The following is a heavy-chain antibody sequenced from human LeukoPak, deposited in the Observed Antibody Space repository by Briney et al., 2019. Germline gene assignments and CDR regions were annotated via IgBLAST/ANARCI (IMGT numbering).Heavy chain of an antibody. CDR2: ISYDGSNK. CDR3: ARFIAAASRYYFDY. D-gene: IGHD6-13*01. CDR1: GFTFSSYA. J-gene: IGHJ4*02. Sequence: GRSLRLSCAASGFTFSSYAMHWVRQAPGKGLEWVAVISYDGSNKYYADSVKGRFTISRDNSKNTLYLQMNSLRAEDTAVYYCARFIAAASRYYFDYWGQGTLVTVSS. V-gene: IGHV3-30-3*01.